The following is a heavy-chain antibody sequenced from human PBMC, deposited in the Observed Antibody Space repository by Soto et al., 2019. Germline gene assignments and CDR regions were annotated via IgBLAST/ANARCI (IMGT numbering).Heavy chain of an antibody. V-gene: IGHV3-74*01. J-gene: IGHJ4*02. CDR2: ISDYGRI. CDR3: ARGYLYPFDH. Sequence: GGSLRLSCAASGFTFSNYWMHWVRQAPGKGLVWVSRISDYGRINYADSMKDRFINFRENGMSQLYLHLNYFANDDTATYYCARGYLYPFDHWGQGARVTVSS. D-gene: IGHD1-20*01. CDR1: GFTFSNYW.